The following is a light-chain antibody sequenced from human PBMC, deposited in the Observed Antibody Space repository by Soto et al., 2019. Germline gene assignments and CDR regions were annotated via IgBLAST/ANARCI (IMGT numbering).Light chain of an antibody. V-gene: IGLV2-14*01. Sequence: QSALTQPASVSWSPGQSITISCTGTSSDVGGYNYVSWYQQHPGKAPKLMIYEVSNRPSGVSNRFSGSKSGNTASLTISGLQAEDEADYYCSSYTSSSTVFGTGTKLTVL. J-gene: IGLJ1*01. CDR2: EVS. CDR3: SSYTSSSTV. CDR1: SSDVGGYNY.